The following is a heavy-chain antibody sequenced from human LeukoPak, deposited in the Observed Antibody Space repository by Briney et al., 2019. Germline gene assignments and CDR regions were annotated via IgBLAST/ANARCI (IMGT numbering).Heavy chain of an antibody. CDR1: GFTFSDYN. CDR3: ARLSLKVLEWSPTKGKETHYFDY. J-gene: IGHJ4*02. V-gene: IGHV4-34*01. CDR2: INHSGST. Sequence: PGGSLRLSCAASGFTFSDYNMSWIRQPPGKGLEWIGEINHSGSTNYNPSLKSRVTISVDTSKNQFSLKLSSVTAADTAVYYCARLSLKVLEWSPTKGKETHYFDYWGQGTLVTVSS. D-gene: IGHD3-3*01.